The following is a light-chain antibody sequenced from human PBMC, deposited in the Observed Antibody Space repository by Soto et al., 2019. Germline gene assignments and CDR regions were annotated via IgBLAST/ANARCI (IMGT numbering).Light chain of an antibody. CDR3: NSYTTISTLV. Sequence: QSALTQPASVSGSPGQSITISCTGTSSDVGGYNFVSWYQQHPGKAPKLMIYEVTSRPSGVSNRFSGSKSGNTASLTISGLQAEDEADYYCNSYTTISTLVFGTGTKFTVL. CDR1: SSDVGGYNF. J-gene: IGLJ1*01. CDR2: EVT. V-gene: IGLV2-14*01.